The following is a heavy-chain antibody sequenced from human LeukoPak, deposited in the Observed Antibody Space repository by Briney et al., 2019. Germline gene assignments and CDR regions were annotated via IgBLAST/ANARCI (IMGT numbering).Heavy chain of an antibody. D-gene: IGHD3-10*01. J-gene: IGHJ5*02. Sequence: SETLSLTCTVSGGSISRHFWSWIRQPPGKGLEWIGYISYSGNADYNPSLKSRATISVDTSKNQFSLKLSSVTAADTAVYHCARSEAPLVRGVIMVNWFDPWGQGTLVTVSS. CDR3: ARSEAPLVRGVIMVNWFDP. V-gene: IGHV4-59*11. CDR2: ISYSGNA. CDR1: GGSISRHF.